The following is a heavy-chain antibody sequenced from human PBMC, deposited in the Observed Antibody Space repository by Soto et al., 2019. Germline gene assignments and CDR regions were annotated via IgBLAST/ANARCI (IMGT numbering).Heavy chain of an antibody. V-gene: IGHV1-46*01. CDR1: GYTFTTFF. CDR3: AREAIGAGATTGMDV. CDR2: INPGYPAGRST. Sequence: QVQLVQSGAEVKKPGASVKVSCKASGYTFTTFFMHWVRQPPGQVLGWMGVINPGYPAGRSTTYARKIQGTVTMKSDTSTTTVYMELSRLISDDTAVSDCAREAIGAGATTGMDVWGQGTMVTVSS. J-gene: IGHJ6*02. D-gene: IGHD1-26*01.